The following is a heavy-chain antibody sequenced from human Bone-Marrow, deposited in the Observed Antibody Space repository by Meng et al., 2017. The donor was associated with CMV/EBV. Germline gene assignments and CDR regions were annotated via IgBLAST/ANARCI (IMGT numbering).Heavy chain of an antibody. D-gene: IGHD2-15*01. V-gene: IGHV3-43*01. CDR2: ISWDGGST. Sequence: GESLKSSCAASGFTFDDYTMHWVRQAPGKGLEWVSLISWDGGSTYYADSVKGRFTISRDNSKNTLYLQMNSLRAEDTAVYYCARTRLGYCSGGSCYGSSRYYGMDVWGQGTTVTVSS. CDR1: GFTFDDYT. J-gene: IGHJ6*02. CDR3: ARTRLGYCSGGSCYGSSRYYGMDV.